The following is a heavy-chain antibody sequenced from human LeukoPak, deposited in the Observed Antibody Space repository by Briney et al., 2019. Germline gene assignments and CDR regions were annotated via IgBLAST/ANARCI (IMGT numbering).Heavy chain of an antibody. Sequence: GGSLRLSCAASGFTFSSYALSWVRQAPGKGLEWVSTIRSTDDDTHYADSVQGRFTISRDNSKNTLYLQMNSLRAEDTALYYCAKLVTTSGGYWGQGTLVTVSS. V-gene: IGHV3-23*01. D-gene: IGHD3-16*01. CDR3: AKLVTTSGGY. CDR1: GFTFSSYA. CDR2: IRSTDDDT. J-gene: IGHJ4*02.